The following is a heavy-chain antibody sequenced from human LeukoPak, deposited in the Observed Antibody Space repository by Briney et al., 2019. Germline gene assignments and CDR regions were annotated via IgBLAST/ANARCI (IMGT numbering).Heavy chain of an antibody. D-gene: IGHD1-26*01. CDR1: GGSISSYY. J-gene: IGHJ6*03. CDR3: ARGVGATFYYYYMDV. CDR2: IYYSGST. V-gene: IGHV4-59*01. Sequence: SETLSLTCTVSGGSISSYYWSWIRQPPGKGLEWIGYIYYSGSTNYNPSLKSRVTISVDTSKNQFSLKLSSVAAADTAVYYCARGVGATFYYYYMDVWGKGTTVTISS.